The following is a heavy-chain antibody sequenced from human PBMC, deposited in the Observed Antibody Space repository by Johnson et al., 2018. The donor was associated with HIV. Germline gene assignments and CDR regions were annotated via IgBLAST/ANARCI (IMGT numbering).Heavy chain of an antibody. CDR1: GFTFSSYA. CDR2: ISGSGGST. D-gene: IGHD4-11*01. CDR3: ARSPLYDTTVFEI. J-gene: IGHJ3*02. V-gene: IGHV3-23*04. Sequence: EVHLVESGGGVVQPGRSLRLSCAASGFTFSSYAMSWVRQAPGKGLEWVSAISGSGGSTYYADSVKGRFTISRDNSKNTLYLQMNRLRAEDTAVYYCARSPLYDTTVFEIWGQGTRVTVSS.